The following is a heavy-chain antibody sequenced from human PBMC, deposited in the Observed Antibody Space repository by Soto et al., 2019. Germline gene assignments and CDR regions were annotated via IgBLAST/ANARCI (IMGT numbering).Heavy chain of an antibody. Sequence: QVQLQESGPGLVKPSETLSLTCTVSGGSISSYYWGWIRQPPGKGLEWIGYIYYSGSTNYNPSLKSRVTISVDTSKNQFSLKLSSVTAADTAVYYCARGGYSSGWYLDYWGQGTLVTVSS. CDR3: ARGGYSSGWYLDY. V-gene: IGHV4-59*01. CDR2: IYYSGST. CDR1: GGSISSYY. J-gene: IGHJ4*02. D-gene: IGHD6-19*01.